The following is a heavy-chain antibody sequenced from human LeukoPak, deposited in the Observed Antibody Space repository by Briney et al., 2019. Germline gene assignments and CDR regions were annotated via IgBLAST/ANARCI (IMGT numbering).Heavy chain of an antibody. V-gene: IGHV4-39*01. J-gene: IGHJ4*02. CDR1: GGSISSGSYY. CDR3: ARHPPRDGSAFDY. Sequence: SETLSLTCTASGGSISSGSYYWGWIRQPPGKGLEWLASMYYSGTTFYSPSLKSRVTISVDTSKNQLSLKLGSVTAADTAVYYCARHPPRDGSAFDYWGQGTLVTVSS. CDR2: MYYSGTT.